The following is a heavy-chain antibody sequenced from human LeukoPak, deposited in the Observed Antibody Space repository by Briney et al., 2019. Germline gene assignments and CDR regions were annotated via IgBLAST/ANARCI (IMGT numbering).Heavy chain of an antibody. CDR1: GGSFSGYY. CDR3: ARGLYYFDN. V-gene: IGHV4-34*01. CDR2: INHSGST. Sequence: SETLSLTCAVYGGSFSGYYWSWIRQPPGKGLEWIGEINHSGSTNYNPSLKSRVTMSVDTSKNQFSLKLSSVTAADTAVYYCARGLYYFDNWGQGTLVTVSS. J-gene: IGHJ4*02. D-gene: IGHD3-16*01.